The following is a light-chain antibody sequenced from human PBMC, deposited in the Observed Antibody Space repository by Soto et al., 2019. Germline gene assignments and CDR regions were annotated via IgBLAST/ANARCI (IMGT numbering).Light chain of an antibody. CDR3: QQYNRYPLT. CDR1: QSISSW. Sequence: DIQMNQSPSTLSASVGDRVTITCRASQSISSWLAWYRQKPGKAPKLLICKASSLESGVPSWFSGSGSGTEFTLTISMLQPDDFANYYYQQYNRYPLTFGQGTKVDI. V-gene: IGKV1-5*03. J-gene: IGKJ1*01. CDR2: KAS.